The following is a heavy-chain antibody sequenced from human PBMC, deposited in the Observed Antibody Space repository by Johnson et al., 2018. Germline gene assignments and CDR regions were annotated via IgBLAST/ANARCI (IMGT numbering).Heavy chain of an antibody. CDR2: ISSSSSTI. D-gene: IGHD3-9*01. J-gene: IGHJ4*02. CDR3: ASCSYYDILELDY. V-gene: IGHV3-48*02. Sequence: VQSGGSLRLSCAASGFIFSSYSMNWVRQAPGKGLEWVSYISSSSSTIYYADSVKGRFTISRDNAKNSLYLQMNSLRDEDTAVYYCASCSYYDILELDYLGQGTLVTVSS. CDR1: GFIFSSYS.